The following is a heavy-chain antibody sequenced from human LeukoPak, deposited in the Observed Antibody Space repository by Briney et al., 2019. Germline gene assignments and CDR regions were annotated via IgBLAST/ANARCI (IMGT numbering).Heavy chain of an antibody. V-gene: IGHV3-20*04. D-gene: IGHD5-18*01. J-gene: IGHJ5*02. CDR2: INQNGENL. CDR3: AKGWTAMTPFVNWFDP. Sequence: GGSLRLSCVASGFSTGSFGLGWVRQVPGKGLEWVSGINQNGENLGYAESVKGRFTISRDNAKNSQHLQMNSLRAEDTAVYYCAKGWTAMTPFVNWFDPWGQGTLVTVSS. CDR1: GFSTGSFG.